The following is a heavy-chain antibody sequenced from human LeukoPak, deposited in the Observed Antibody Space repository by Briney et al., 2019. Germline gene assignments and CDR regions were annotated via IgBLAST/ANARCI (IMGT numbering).Heavy chain of an antibody. J-gene: IGHJ4*02. V-gene: IGHV1-46*01. CDR1: GYTFTSYY. CDR3: ARGRSQWLTR. CDR2: INPSGGST. D-gene: IGHD6-19*01. Sequence: ASVKVSCKASGYTFTSYYMHWVRQAPGQGLEWMGIINPSGGSTSYAQKFQGRVTMTTDTSTSTAYMELRSLRSDDTAVYYCARGRSQWLTRWGQGTLVTVSS.